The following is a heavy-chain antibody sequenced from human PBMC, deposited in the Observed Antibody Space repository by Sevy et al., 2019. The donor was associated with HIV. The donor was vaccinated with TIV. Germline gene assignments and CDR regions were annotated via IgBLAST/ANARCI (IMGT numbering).Heavy chain of an antibody. CDR2: IKLDGSEK. Sequence: GWSLRLSCVASGFTFRSYWMSWVRQAPGKGLEWVANIKLDGSEKYYVDSVKGRFTISRDNAKNSLFLQMNSLRAEDTAVDYCARDCSSTSCLWGMDVWGQGTTVTVSS. V-gene: IGHV3-7*03. CDR3: ARDCSSTSCLWGMDV. J-gene: IGHJ6*02. D-gene: IGHD2-2*01. CDR1: GFTFRSYW.